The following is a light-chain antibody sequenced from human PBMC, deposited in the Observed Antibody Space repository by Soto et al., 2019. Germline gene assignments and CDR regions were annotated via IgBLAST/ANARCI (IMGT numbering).Light chain of an antibody. CDR1: QSFSSY. J-gene: IGKJ4*01. CDR3: QQRSNWPPGLT. CDR2: DAS. V-gene: IGKV3-11*01. Sequence: EIVLTQSPGTLSLSPGERATLSCRASQSFSSYLAWYQQKPGQAPRLLIYDASNRATGIPARFSGSGSGTDFTLTISSLEPEDFAVYYCQQRSNWPPGLTFGGGTKVDI.